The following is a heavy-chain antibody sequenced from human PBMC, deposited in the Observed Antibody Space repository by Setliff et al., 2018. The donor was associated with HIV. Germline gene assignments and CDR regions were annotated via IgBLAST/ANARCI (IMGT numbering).Heavy chain of an antibody. J-gene: IGHJ4*02. CDR3: ARAAAGNTGPFDL. V-gene: IGHV4-4*07. CDR1: ESGTYY. CDR2: VSSRGDT. D-gene: IGHD2-15*01. Sequence: SETLSLTCTVSESGTYYWSWIRQPAGKGLEWIGRVSSRGDTNYNPYLKSRVTMSVDTSKNQFSLKLTSVTASDATVYYCARAAAGNTGPFDLWGQGSPVTVS.